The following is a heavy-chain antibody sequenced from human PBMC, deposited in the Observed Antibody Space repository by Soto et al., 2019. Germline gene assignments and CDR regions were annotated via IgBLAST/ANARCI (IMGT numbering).Heavy chain of an antibody. J-gene: IGHJ5*02. Sequence: SETLSLTCAVSGGSISSGGYSWSWIRQPPGKGLEWIGYTYHSGSTYYNPSLKSRVTISVDRSKNQFSLKLSSVTAADTAVYYCARAGRYSYGCDPWGQGTLVTVSS. CDR1: GGSISSGGYS. V-gene: IGHV4-30-2*01. CDR3: ARAGRYSYGCDP. D-gene: IGHD5-18*01. CDR2: TYHSGST.